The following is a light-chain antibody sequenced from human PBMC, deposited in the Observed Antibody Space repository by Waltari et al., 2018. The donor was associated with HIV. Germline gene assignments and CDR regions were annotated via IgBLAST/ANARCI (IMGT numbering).Light chain of an antibody. V-gene: IGLV3-25*03. J-gene: IGLJ2*01. CDR1: ALPKRY. Sequence: SYELTQPPSVSVPPGQTAEITCSGDALPKRYSYWYRQKTGQAPVMVMYKDTKRPSGIPERFSGSTSGAKVTLTISGVRAEDEADYYCQSVDDGGTHVVFGGGTKLTVL. CDR2: KDT. CDR3: QSVDDGGTHVV.